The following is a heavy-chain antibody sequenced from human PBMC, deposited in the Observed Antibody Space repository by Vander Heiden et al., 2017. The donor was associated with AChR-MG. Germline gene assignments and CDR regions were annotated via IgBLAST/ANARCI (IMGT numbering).Heavy chain of an antibody. J-gene: IGHJ4*02. CDR3: AKVGYCSSTSCFTHWGTFDY. V-gene: IGHV3-9*01. D-gene: IGHD2-2*01. CDR1: GFTFDDYA. Sequence: EVQLVESGGGLVQPGRSLRLSCAASGFTFDDYAMHWVRQAPGKGLEWVSGISWNSGSIGYADSVKGRFTISRDNAKNSLYLQMNSLRAEDTALYYCAKVGYCSSTSCFTHWGTFDYWGQGTLVTVSS. CDR2: ISWNSGSI.